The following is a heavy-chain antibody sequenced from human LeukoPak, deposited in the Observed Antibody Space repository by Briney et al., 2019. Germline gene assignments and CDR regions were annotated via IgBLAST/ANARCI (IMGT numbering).Heavy chain of an antibody. Sequence: SVKVSCKASGGTFSSYAISWVRQAPGQGLEWMGGIIPIFGTANYAQKFQGRVTITTDESTSTAYMELSSLRSEDTAVYYCARYCSSTSCPPRWGQGTLVTVSS. CDR2: IIPIFGTA. CDR1: GGTFSSYA. V-gene: IGHV1-69*05. CDR3: ARYCSSTSCPPR. D-gene: IGHD2-2*01. J-gene: IGHJ4*02.